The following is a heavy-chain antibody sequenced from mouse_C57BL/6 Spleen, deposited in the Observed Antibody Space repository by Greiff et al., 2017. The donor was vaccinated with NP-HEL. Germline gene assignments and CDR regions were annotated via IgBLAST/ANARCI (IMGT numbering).Heavy chain of an antibody. Sequence: EVKLMESGEGLVKPGGSLKLSCAASGFTFSSYAMAWVRQTPEKRLEWVAYISSGGDYIYYADTVKGRVTLTRDNARNTLYLQMSSLNSEDTAMYYCTRRGLGDYAMDYWGQGTSVTVSP. CDR3: TRRGLGDYAMDY. CDR2: ISSGGDYI. D-gene: IGHD4-1*01. J-gene: IGHJ4*01. V-gene: IGHV5-9-1*02. CDR1: GFTFSSYA.